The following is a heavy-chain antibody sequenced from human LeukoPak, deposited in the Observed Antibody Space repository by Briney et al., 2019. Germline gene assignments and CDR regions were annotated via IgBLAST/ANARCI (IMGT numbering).Heavy chain of an antibody. D-gene: IGHD6-13*01. V-gene: IGHV3-23*01. CDR1: GFTFSSYA. Sequence: GGSLRLSCAASGFTFSSYAMSWVRQAPGKGLEWVSGISGSGGSTYYADSVKGRFTISRDNSKNTLSLQMNSLRAEDTAEYYCAKDAIAAAADYYFDSWGQGTLVTVSS. CDR3: AKDAIAAAADYYFDS. CDR2: ISGSGGST. J-gene: IGHJ4*02.